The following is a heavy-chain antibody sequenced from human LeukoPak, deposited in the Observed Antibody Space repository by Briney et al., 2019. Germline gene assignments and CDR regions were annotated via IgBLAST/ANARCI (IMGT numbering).Heavy chain of an antibody. V-gene: IGHV4-59*01. J-gene: IGHJ4*02. CDR2: IYYSGST. CDR3: ARVGYSSSWYVVGAFDY. D-gene: IGHD6-13*01. Sequence: SETLSLTCTVSGGSISGYYWSWIRQPPGKGLEWIGYIYYSGSTNCNPSLKSRVTISVDTSKNKFSLKLSSVTAADTAVYYCARVGYSSSWYVVGAFDYWGRGTLVTVSS. CDR1: GGSISGYY.